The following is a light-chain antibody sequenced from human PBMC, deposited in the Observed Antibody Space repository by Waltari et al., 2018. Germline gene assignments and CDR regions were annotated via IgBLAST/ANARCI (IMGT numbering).Light chain of an antibody. Sequence: EIDMTQSPATLSVSPGDRATLPCRASQSVGDKLDWYQQKPGQAPRLLIYTTSIRATGIPARFSGSGSGTEFTLTISSLQAEDVAVYHCQQYNNWPQTFGQGTKVEIK. CDR1: QSVGDK. CDR3: QQYNNWPQT. CDR2: TTS. V-gene: IGKV3-15*01. J-gene: IGKJ1*01.